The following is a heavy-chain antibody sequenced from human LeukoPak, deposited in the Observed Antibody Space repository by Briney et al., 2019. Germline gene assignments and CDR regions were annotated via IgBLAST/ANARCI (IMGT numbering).Heavy chain of an antibody. J-gene: IGHJ4*02. CDR3: AAGYGDYVSNSLDY. D-gene: IGHD4-17*01. CDR2: IYPGDSDT. Sequence: GESLKISCQGSGYSFTCYWIGWVRQTPGKGLGWMRIIYPGDSDTRYSPSFQGQVTISADKSISTAYLQWSSLKASDTAMYYCAAGYGDYVSNSLDYWGQGTLVTVSS. V-gene: IGHV5-51*01. CDR1: GYSFTCYW.